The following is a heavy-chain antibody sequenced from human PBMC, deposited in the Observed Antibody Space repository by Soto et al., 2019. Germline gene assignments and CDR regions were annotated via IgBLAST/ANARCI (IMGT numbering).Heavy chain of an antibody. J-gene: IGHJ6*02. CDR2: INHSGST. CDR1: GGSFSGYY. CDR3: ARTPLSQTLLWNYYYGMDV. Sequence: SETLSLTCAVYGGSFSGYYWSWIRQPPGKGLEWIGEINHSGSTNYNPSLKSRVTISVDTSKNQFSLKLCSVTDADTAVYYCARTPLSQTLLWNYYYGMDVWGQGTTVTVS. D-gene: IGHD3-10*01. V-gene: IGHV4-34*01.